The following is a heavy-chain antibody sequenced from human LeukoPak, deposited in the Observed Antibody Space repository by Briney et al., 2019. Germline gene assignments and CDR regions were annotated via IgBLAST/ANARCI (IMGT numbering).Heavy chain of an antibody. J-gene: IGHJ4*02. D-gene: IGHD2-15*01. CDR2: ISSNGGST. V-gene: IGHV3-64D*06. Sequence: PGGSLRLSCSASGFTFSSYAMHWVRQAPGKGLEYVSAISSNGGSTYYADSVKGRFTISRDNSENTLYLQMSSLRAEDTAVYYCVKERGYCSGGSCYFDYWGQGTLVTVSS. CDR3: VKERGYCSGGSCYFDY. CDR1: GFTFSSYA.